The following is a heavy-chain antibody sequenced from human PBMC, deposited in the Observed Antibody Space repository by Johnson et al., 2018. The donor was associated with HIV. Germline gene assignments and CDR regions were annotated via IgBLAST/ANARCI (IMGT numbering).Heavy chain of an antibody. Sequence: QVQLVESGGGVVQPGRSLRLSCAPSGFTFSRYAMHWVRQAPGKGLEWVAVISYDGSNKYYADSVKGRFTISRDNSKNTLYLQMNSLRADDTAVYYCAKLHCAGGVCNFDILYDAFDTWGHGTMVTVSS. CDR3: AKLHCAGGVCNFDILYDAFDT. D-gene: IGHD2-8*02. CDR2: ISYDGSNK. J-gene: IGHJ3*02. V-gene: IGHV3-30*04. CDR1: GFTFSRYA.